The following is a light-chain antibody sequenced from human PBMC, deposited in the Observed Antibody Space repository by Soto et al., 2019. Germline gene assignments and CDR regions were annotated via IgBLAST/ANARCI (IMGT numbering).Light chain of an antibody. J-gene: IGLJ2*01. V-gene: IGLV1-40*01. CDR1: SSNIGAGYD. CDR2: GNS. Sequence: QAVVTQPPSVSGARGQRVTISCTGSSSNIGAGYDVHWYQQLPGTAPKLLIYGNSNRPSGVPDRFSGSKSGTSASLAITGLQAEDEADYYCQSYDSSLEVFGGGTQLTVL. CDR3: QSYDSSLEV.